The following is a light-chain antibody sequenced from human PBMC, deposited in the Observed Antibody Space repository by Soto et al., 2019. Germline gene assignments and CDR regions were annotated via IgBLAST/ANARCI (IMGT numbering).Light chain of an antibody. Sequence: IVMTQSPATLSVSPGERATLSCRASRGISSNLAWYQQRPGQAPRLLISDASNRATGIPARFSGSASGADFTLTISSLEPEDFAVYYCQQRANWPLTFGGGTKVDIK. CDR2: DAS. V-gene: IGKV3-11*01. CDR3: QQRANWPLT. CDR1: RGISSN. J-gene: IGKJ4*01.